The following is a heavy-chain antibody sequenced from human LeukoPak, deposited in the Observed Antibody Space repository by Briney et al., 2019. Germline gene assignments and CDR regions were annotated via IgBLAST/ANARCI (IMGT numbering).Heavy chain of an antibody. CDR1: GGSFSGYY. Sequence: SETLSLTCAVYGGSFSGYYWSWIRQPPGKGLEWIGEINHSGSTNYNPSLKSRVTISVDTSKNQFSLKLSSVTAADTAVYYCARGAPGYCSSTSCYGSAFDIWGQGTMVTVSS. CDR2: INHSGST. J-gene: IGHJ3*02. V-gene: IGHV4-34*01. D-gene: IGHD2-2*01. CDR3: ARGAPGYCSSTSCYGSAFDI.